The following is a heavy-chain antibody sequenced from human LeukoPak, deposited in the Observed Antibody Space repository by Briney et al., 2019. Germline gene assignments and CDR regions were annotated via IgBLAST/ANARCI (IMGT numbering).Heavy chain of an antibody. CDR1: DGSIRTYY. D-gene: IGHD5-24*01. CDR2: IYYRGDI. Sequence: PSETLSLTCSVSDGSIRTYYWSWIRQSPGQGLEWIGNIYYRGDINYNPSLKSRVIISIDTSKNQFSLNLNSVTAADTAIYYCARGGLGYNYFDYWGQGTLVTVSS. CDR3: ARGGLGYNYFDY. J-gene: IGHJ4*02. V-gene: IGHV4-59*01.